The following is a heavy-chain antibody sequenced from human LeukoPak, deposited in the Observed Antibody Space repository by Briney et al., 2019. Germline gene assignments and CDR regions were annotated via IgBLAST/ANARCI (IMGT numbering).Heavy chain of an antibody. CDR2: IQYDGRVE. D-gene: IGHD2/OR15-2a*01. Sequence: GGSLRLSCAASGFTFSNYGMHWVRQAPGKGLEWVAVIQYDGRVEFYADSVEGRFTISRDNSKNTLFLQMNSLRAEDTAVYYCARVQGTTIHYGMDVWGQATTVTVSS. CDR3: ARVQGTTIHYGMDV. CDR1: GFTFSNYG. J-gene: IGHJ6*02. V-gene: IGHV3-30*03.